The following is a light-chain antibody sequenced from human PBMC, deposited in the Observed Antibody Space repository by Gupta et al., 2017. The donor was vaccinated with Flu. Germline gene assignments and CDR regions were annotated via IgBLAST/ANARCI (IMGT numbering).Light chain of an antibody. Sequence: QSVLTQPPSVSAAPGQKVTISCSGSSSNIGSNHVCWYQQLPGTAPKLLIYDNNKRPSGIPDRFSGSKSGTSATLDIAGLQTGDEADYYCGTWDSGRRAMVFGGGTKLTAL. V-gene: IGLV1-51*01. CDR2: DNN. CDR1: SSNIGSNH. CDR3: GTWDSGRRAMV. J-gene: IGLJ2*01.